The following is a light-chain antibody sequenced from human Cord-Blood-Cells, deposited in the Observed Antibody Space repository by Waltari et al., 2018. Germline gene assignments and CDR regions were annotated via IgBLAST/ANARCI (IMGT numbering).Light chain of an antibody. CDR1: QSISSY. CDR2: AAS. Sequence: DIQMTQSPSSLSASVGDRVTITCRASQSISSYLNWYQQKPGKAPKLLFYAASSLQSGVPSRFSGSVSGTDFTLTIISLQPEDFATYYCQQSYSTLTFGGGTKVEIK. J-gene: IGKJ4*01. V-gene: IGKV1-39*01. CDR3: QQSYSTLT.